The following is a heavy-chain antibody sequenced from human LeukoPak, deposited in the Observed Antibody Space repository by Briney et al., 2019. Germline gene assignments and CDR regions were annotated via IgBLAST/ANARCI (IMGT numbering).Heavy chain of an antibody. CDR2: IYHSGST. J-gene: IGHJ6*02. Sequence: SETLSLTCAVSGGSISSSNWWSWVRQPPGKGLEWIGEIYHSGSTNYNPSLKSRVTISVDKSKNQFSLKLSSVTAADTAVYYCTREGTDYYYYYGMDVWGQGTTVTVSS. V-gene: IGHV4-4*02. CDR1: GGSISSSNW. D-gene: IGHD3-10*01. CDR3: TREGTDYYYYYGMDV.